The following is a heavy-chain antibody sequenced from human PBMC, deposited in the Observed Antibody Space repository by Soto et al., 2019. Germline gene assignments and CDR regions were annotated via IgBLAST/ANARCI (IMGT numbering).Heavy chain of an antibody. D-gene: IGHD4-17*01. J-gene: IGHJ6*02. CDR3: ARMNVDSYQYYYAMDV. CDR2: IFSDNER. V-gene: IGHV2-26*01. CDR1: GFSLTPGKMG. Sequence: SGPTLANPTETLTLTCPVSGFSLTPGKMGVSWIRQPPGKALEWLAHIFSDNERSYSTSLHGRLTIPKDTSGSQVVLSMTNVDPVDTATYYCARMNVDSYQYYYAMDVWGQGTTVTVSS.